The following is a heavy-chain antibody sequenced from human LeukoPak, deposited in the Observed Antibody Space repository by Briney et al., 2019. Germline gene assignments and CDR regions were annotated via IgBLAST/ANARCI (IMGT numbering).Heavy chain of an antibody. V-gene: IGHV4-59*01. CDR1: GVSIRSSY. CDR2: IYYSGST. CDR3: ASLLSGSYPDY. J-gene: IGHJ4*02. D-gene: IGHD1-26*01. Sequence: PSETLSLTCSVSGVSIRSSYWSWIRQPPGKGLEWIGYIYYSGSTNYNRSLKSRVTISVDTSKNQFSLKLSSVTAADTAVYYCASLLSGSYPDYWGQGTLVTVSS.